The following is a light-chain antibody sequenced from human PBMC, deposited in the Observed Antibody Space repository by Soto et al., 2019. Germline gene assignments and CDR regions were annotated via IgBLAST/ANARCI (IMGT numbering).Light chain of an antibody. CDR2: DAS. Sequence: DIQMTQSPSSLSASVGDRVTITCQASQDITSYLNWYQHKPGKAPKLLIYDASILEAGVPPRFSGSGSGTDFTLTIRRLQPEDVATYYCQHCDYLPIFGPGTTVDFK. J-gene: IGKJ3*01. V-gene: IGKV1-33*01. CDR1: QDITSY. CDR3: QHCDYLPI.